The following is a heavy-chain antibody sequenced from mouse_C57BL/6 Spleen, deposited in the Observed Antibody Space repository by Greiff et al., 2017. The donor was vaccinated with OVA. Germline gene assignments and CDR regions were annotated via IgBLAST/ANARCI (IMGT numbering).Heavy chain of an antibody. CDR3: TGQDYYGSSWYFDV. CDR1: GFTFSNYW. CDR2: IRLKSDNYAT. Sequence: EVKLQESGGGLVQPGGSMKLSCVASGFTFSNYWMNWVRQSPEKGLEWVAQIRLKSDNYATHYAESVKGRFTISRDDSKSSVYLQMNNLRAEDTGIYYCTGQDYYGSSWYFDVWGTGTTVTVSS. V-gene: IGHV6-3*01. J-gene: IGHJ1*03. D-gene: IGHD1-1*01.